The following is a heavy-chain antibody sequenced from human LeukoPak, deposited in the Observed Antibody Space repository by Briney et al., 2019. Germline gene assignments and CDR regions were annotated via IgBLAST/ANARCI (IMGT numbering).Heavy chain of an antibody. CDR2: IYPGDSDT. CDR1: GYSFTSYW. D-gene: IGHD5-18*01. J-gene: IGHJ4*02. CDR3: ARSKQLWTPYFDY. Sequence: GESLKISCKGSGYSFTSYWIGWVRQMPGKGLEWMGIIYPGDSDTRYSPSFQGQVTTSADKSISTAYLQWSSLKASDTAMYYCARSKQLWTPYFDYWGQGTLVTVSS. V-gene: IGHV5-51*01.